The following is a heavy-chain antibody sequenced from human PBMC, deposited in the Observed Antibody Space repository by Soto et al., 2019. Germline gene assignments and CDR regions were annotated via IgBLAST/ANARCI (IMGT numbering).Heavy chain of an antibody. V-gene: IGHV3-66*01. Sequence: GGSLRLSCAASGFTVSSNYMSWVRQAPGKGLEWVSVIYSGGSTYYADSVKGRFTISRDNSKNTLYLQMNSLRAEDTAVYYCARDKGEQQLPHYYYYYYMDVWGKGTTVTVSS. CDR2: IYSGGST. CDR3: ARDKGEQQLPHYYYYYYMDV. J-gene: IGHJ6*03. CDR1: GFTVSSNY. D-gene: IGHD6-13*01.